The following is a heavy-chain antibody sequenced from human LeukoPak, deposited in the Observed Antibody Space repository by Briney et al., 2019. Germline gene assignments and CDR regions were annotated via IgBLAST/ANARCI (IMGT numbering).Heavy chain of an antibody. Sequence: PSETLSLTCAVYGVSLSGYYWSWIRQSRTKGLEWIGEINQSGNTNYNPSLKSRVTMSVDTSHNQFSLKLSFVTAADTAVYYCGRPAGTFPWGQGTLVTVSS. D-gene: IGHD3-16*01. V-gene: IGHV4-34*01. J-gene: IGHJ5*02. CDR1: GVSLSGYY. CDR3: GRPAGTFP. CDR2: INQSGNT.